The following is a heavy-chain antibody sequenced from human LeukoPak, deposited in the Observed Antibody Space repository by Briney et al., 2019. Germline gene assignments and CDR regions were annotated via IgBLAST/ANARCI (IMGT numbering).Heavy chain of an antibody. V-gene: IGHV1-18*01. D-gene: IGHD6-13*01. J-gene: IGHJ6*02. Sequence: ASVKVSCKASGYTFTSYGISGVRQAPGQGLEWMGWISAYNGNTNYAQKLQGRVTMTTDTSTSTAYMELRSLRSDDTAVYYCARDISSIAAAGWSYYYYYGMDVWGQGTTVTVSS. CDR1: GYTFTSYG. CDR2: ISAYNGNT. CDR3: ARDISSIAAAGWSYYYYYGMDV.